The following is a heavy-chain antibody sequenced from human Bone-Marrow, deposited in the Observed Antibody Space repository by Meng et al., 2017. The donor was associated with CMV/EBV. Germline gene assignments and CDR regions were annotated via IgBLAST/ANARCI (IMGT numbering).Heavy chain of an antibody. V-gene: IGHV5-51*01. CDR3: ARSIAARPGGMDV. J-gene: IGHJ6*02. CDR1: GYSFTSYW. Sequence: KVSCKGSGYSFTSYWIGWVRQMPGKGLEWMGIIYPGDSDTRYSPSFQGQVTISPDKSLSTAYLQWTSLKASDTAMYYCARSIAARPGGMDVWGQGTTVTVSS. D-gene: IGHD6-6*01. CDR2: IYPGDSDT.